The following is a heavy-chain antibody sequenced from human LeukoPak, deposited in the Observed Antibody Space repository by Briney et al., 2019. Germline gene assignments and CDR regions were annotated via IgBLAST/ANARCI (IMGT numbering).Heavy chain of an antibody. J-gene: IGHJ3*02. CDR3: ARAGSVGGSYRHDAFDI. D-gene: IGHD3-16*02. CDR2: INPNTGDT. V-gene: IGHV1-2*02. CDR1: GYTFSGYF. Sequence: ASVKVSCKASGYTFSGYFRHWVRQAPGQGLEWMAWINPNTGDTNYPQKFQGRVTMTRDTSIRTVYMELTMLTSDDTAVYYCARAGSVGGSYRHDAFDIWGQGTMVTVSS.